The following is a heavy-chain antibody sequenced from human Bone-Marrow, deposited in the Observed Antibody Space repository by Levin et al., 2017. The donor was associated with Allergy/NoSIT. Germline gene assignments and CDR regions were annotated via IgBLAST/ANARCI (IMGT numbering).Heavy chain of an antibody. CDR1: GYSITEYY. J-gene: IGHJ6*03. CDR3: AREYYLDV. CDR2: IYHGGDI. Sequence: SETLSLTCAVSGYSITEYYWGWIRQPPGKGLEWIGTIYHGGDIYYNPSLKSRVTISIDTSKNQFPLTVTSMTAADSAVYYCAREYYLDVWGKGTTVTVSS. V-gene: IGHV4-38-2*02.